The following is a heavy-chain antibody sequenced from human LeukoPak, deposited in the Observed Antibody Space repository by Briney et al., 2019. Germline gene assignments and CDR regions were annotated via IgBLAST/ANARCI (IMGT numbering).Heavy chain of an antibody. CDR2: IYYSGST. D-gene: IGHD6-13*01. CDR3: ARQRGGIAAAGRRNWFDP. J-gene: IGHJ5*02. CDR1: GGSISSGSYY. Sequence: SQTLSLTCTVSGGSISSGSYYWSWIRQPAGKGLEWIGYIYYSGSTNYNPSLKSRVTISVDTSKNQFSLKLSSVTAADTAVYYCARQRGGIAAAGRRNWFDPWGQGTLVTVSS. V-gene: IGHV4-61*09.